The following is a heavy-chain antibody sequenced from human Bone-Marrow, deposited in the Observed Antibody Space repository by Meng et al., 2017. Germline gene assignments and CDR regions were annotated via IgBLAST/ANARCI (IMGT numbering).Heavy chain of an antibody. CDR2: IYYSGST. V-gene: IGHV4-59*01. CDR3: ASGARAGRNYFDY. Sequence: SETLSLTCTVSGGSISSYYWSWIRQPPGKGLEWIGYIYYSGSTNYNPSLKSRVTISVDTSKNQFSLKLSSVTAAETAVYYCASGARAGRNYFDYWGQGTLVTVSS. D-gene: IGHD6-19*01. CDR1: GGSISSYY. J-gene: IGHJ4*02.